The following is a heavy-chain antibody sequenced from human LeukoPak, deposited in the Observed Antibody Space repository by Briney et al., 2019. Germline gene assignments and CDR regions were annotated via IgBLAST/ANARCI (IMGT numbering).Heavy chain of an antibody. D-gene: IGHD4-17*01. V-gene: IGHV1-69*04. CDR2: IIPILGIA. CDR1: GGTFSSYA. Sequence: ASVKVSCKASGGTFSSYAISWVRQAPRQGLEWMGRIIPILGIANYAQKFQGRVTITADKSTSTAYMELSSLRSEDTAVYYCASSPGVGDYVRSPFDYWGQGTLVTVSS. J-gene: IGHJ4*02. CDR3: ASSPGVGDYVRSPFDY.